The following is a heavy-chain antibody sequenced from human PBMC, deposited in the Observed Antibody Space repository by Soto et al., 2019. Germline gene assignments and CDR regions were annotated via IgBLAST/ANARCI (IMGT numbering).Heavy chain of an antibody. J-gene: IGHJ4*02. D-gene: IGHD2-21*02. CDR2: IYPSGGSP. V-gene: IGHV1-46*01. CDR3: ARAGADYCFDY. CDR1: GYTFTSYY. Sequence: ASVKVSCKASGYTFTSYYMHWVRQAPGQGLEWMGIIYPSGGSPSYAQKFQGRVTMTRDTSTSTVYMELSSLRSEDTAVYYCARAGADYCFDYRGQGIPVTVSS.